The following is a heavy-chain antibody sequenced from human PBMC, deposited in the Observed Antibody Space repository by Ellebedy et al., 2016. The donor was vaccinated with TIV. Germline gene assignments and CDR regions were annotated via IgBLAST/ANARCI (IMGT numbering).Heavy chain of an antibody. V-gene: IGHV3-23*01. J-gene: IGHJ4*02. CDR3: AKGCGGSCYWEAY. Sequence: PGGSLRLSCAASGFTFSNYAMSWVRQAPGKGLEWVSSISGGVGNTYYADSVKGRFTISRDNSKNTLYLQMNSLRAEDTAVYYCAKGCGGSCYWEAYWGQGTLVTVSS. CDR1: GFTFSNYA. D-gene: IGHD2-15*01. CDR2: ISGGVGNT.